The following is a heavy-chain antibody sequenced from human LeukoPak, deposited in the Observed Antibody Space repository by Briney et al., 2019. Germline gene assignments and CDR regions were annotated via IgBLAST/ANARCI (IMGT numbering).Heavy chain of an antibody. J-gene: IGHJ5*02. CDR3: ARDELLNRNWFDP. CDR1: GFKFDDYG. Sequence: PGGSLRLSCRGSGFKFDDYGVTWVRQAPGKGLEWVSDINWNGDSTGYAHSVRGRFTISRDNSKNSVYLQMNSLRVEDTAFYYCARDELLNRNWFDPWGQGTLGTVSS. V-gene: IGHV3-20*04. CDR2: INWNGDST. D-gene: IGHD3-10*01.